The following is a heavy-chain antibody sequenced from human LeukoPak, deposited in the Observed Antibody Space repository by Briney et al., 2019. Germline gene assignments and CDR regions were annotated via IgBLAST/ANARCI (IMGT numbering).Heavy chain of an antibody. CDR1: RYTPANYG. CDR3: AGCPTSGGRCYAFDY. J-gene: IGHJ4*02. V-gene: IGHV1-18*01. CDR2: ISVYNGNT. D-gene: IGHD2-15*01. Sequence: ASVKVSFKASRYTPANYGLNWVRQAPGQGGEWMGWISVYNGNTNYAENLQGRVTMTTDKSTSTAYMELKSLRCDDTAVYYCAGCPTSGGRCYAFDYWSQGTLVTVSS.